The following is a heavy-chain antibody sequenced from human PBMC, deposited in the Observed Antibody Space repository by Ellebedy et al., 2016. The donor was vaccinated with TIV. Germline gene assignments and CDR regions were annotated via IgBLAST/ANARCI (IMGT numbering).Heavy chain of an antibody. CDR3: ARGTMVRGVIGYFDY. CDR1: GFTFSSYS. D-gene: IGHD3-10*01. J-gene: IGHJ4*02. V-gene: IGHV3-48*01. CDR2: ISSSSSTI. Sequence: GGSLRLSXAASGFTFSSYSMNWVRQAPGKGLEWVSYISSSSSTIYYADSVKGRFTIARDNSENTLYLQMNSLRAEDTAVYYCARGTMVRGVIGYFDYWGQGTLVTVSS.